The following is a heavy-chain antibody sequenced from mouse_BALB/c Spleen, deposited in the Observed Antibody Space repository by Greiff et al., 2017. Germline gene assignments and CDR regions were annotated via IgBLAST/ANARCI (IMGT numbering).Heavy chain of an antibody. CDR3: AKSSYYYGSSYWYFDV. CDR1: GYTFTSYW. V-gene: IGHV1-7*01. D-gene: IGHD1-1*01. CDR2: INPSTGYT. J-gene: IGHJ1*01. Sequence: VQLQESGAELAKPGASVKMSCKASGYTFTSYWMHWVKQRPGQGLEWIGYINPSTGYTEYNQKFKDKATLTADKSSSTAYMQLSSLTSEDSAVYYCAKSSYYYGSSYWYFDVWGAGTTVTVSS.